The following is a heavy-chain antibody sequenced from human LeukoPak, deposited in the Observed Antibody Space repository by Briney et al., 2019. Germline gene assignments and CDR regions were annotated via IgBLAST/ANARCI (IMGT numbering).Heavy chain of an antibody. J-gene: IGHJ5*02. D-gene: IGHD6-13*01. CDR3: ARAYTSSCRWFDP. V-gene: IGHV4-31*03. CDR2: TYYSGST. CDR1: GGSISSGGYY. Sequence: PSQTLSLTCTVSGGSISSGGYYWSWIRQHPGKGLEWIGYTYYSGSTYYSPSFKSRVTISVDTSKNQLSLKLSSVTAADTAVYYCARAYTSSCRWFDPWGQGTLVTVSS.